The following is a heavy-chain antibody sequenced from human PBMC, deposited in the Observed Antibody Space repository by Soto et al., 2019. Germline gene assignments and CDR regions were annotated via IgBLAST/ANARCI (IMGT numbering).Heavy chain of an antibody. CDR3: ARVSGSYYYGMDV. J-gene: IGHJ6*02. Sequence: QVQLQESGPGLVKPSGTLSLTCAVSGGSISSSNWWSWVRQPPGKGLEWIGEIYHSGSTNYNPSLKSRVPISVDKSKNQFSLKLSSVTAAHTAVYYCARVSGSYYYGMDVWGQGTTVTVSS. D-gene: IGHD1-26*01. CDR2: IYHSGST. V-gene: IGHV4-4*02. CDR1: GGSISSSNW.